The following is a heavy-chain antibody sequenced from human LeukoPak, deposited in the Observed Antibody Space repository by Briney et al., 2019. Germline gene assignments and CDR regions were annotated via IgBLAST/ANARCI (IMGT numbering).Heavy chain of an antibody. CDR3: VTSTGQQFIPYDY. CDR1: GFNVSSNY. D-gene: IGHD6-13*01. Sequence: QTGGSLRLSCAASGFNVSSNYMTWIRQAPGKGLEWVSLIYGADAAYYAESVRGRFMISRDTLKNTLFLQMNSLRVEDTAVYYCVTSTGQQFIPYDYWGQGTHVTVSS. J-gene: IGHJ4*02. V-gene: IGHV3-66*02. CDR2: IYGADAA.